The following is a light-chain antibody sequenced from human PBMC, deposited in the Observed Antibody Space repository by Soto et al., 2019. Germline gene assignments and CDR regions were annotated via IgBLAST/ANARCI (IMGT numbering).Light chain of an antibody. CDR1: QSVSSSY. CDR3: QQRSKWPIT. V-gene: IGKV3D-20*02. J-gene: IGKJ5*01. Sequence: EIVLTQSPGTLSLSPWERATLSCRASQSVSSSYLAWYQQKPGQAPRLLIYGASSRATGIPDRFSGSGSGTDFTLTISRLEPEDFAVYYCQQRSKWPITFGQGTRLEIK. CDR2: GAS.